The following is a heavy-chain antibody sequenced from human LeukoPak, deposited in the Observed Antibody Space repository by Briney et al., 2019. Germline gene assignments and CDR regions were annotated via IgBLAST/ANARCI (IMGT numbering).Heavy chain of an antibody. D-gene: IGHD1-14*01. CDR1: GYSISSGYY. Sequence: SETLSLTCAVSGYSISSGYYWGWIRQPPGKGLEWIGMIYHSGCTYYNPSLQSRVTISVDTSKHQFPLKLSSVTAADTAVYYCARRTSGKHWYFDLWGRGTLVTVSS. J-gene: IGHJ2*01. V-gene: IGHV4-38-2*01. CDR3: ARRTSGKHWYFDL. CDR2: IYHSGCT.